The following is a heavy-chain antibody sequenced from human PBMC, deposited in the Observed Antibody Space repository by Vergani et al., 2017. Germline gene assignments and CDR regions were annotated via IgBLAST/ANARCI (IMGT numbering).Heavy chain of an antibody. V-gene: IGHV3-30*02. Sequence: QVQLVESGGGVVQPGGSLRLSCAASGFTFSSYGMHWVRQAPGKGLEWVAFIRYDGSNKYYADSVKGRFTISRDNSKNTLYLQMNSLRAEDTAVYYCAKDRSPFYGPGSPLDYWGQGTLVTVSS. D-gene: IGHD3-10*01. CDR3: AKDRSPFYGPGSPLDY. CDR2: IRYDGSNK. CDR1: GFTFSSYG. J-gene: IGHJ4*02.